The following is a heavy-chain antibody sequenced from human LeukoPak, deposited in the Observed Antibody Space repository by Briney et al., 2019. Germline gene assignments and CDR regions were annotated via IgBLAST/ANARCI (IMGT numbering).Heavy chain of an antibody. CDR3: ARANSSSWYGRGYAFDI. D-gene: IGHD6-13*01. CDR1: GFTFSDYW. V-gene: IGHV3-7*01. Sequence: PGGSLRLSCAASGFTFSDYWMTWVRQAPGKGLEWVANIKQDGSEKFYVDSVKGRFTISRDNAKNSVFLQINSLRAGDTAVYYCARANSSSWYGRGYAFDIWGQGTMVTVSS. J-gene: IGHJ3*02. CDR2: IKQDGSEK.